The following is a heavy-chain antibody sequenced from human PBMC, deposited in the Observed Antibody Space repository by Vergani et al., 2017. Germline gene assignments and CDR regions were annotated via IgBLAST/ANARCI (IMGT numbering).Heavy chain of an antibody. CDR1: GGSISSSSYD. CDR3: ARKRITIFGVVTQGYNMDV. V-gene: IGHV4-39*01. Sequence: QLQLQESGPGLVKPSETLSLTCTVSGGSISSSSYDWGWIRQPPGKGLEWIGSIYYSGSTYYNPSLKSRVTISADTSKNQFSLKLSSVTAADTAVYYCARKRITIFGVVTQGYNMDVWSKGTTIVVSS. J-gene: IGHJ6*03. D-gene: IGHD3-3*01. CDR2: IYYSGST.